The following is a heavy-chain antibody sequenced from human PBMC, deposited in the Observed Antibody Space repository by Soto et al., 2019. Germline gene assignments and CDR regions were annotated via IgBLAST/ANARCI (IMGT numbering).Heavy chain of an antibody. V-gene: IGHV3-73*01. CDR3: TREGGYSYGRGNFDY. J-gene: IGHJ4*02. CDR2: IRSKANSYAT. Sequence: GGSLRLSCAASGFTFSGSAMHWVRQASGKGLEWVGRIRSKANSYATAYAASVKGRFTISRDDSKNTAYLQMNSLKTEDTAVYYCTREGGYSYGRGNFDYWGQGTLVTVSS. D-gene: IGHD5-18*01. CDR1: GFTFSGSA.